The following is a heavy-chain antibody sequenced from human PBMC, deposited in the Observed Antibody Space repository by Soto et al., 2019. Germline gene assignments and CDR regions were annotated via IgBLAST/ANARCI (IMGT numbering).Heavy chain of an antibody. Sequence: ASVKVSCKASGYTFTSYVINCVRQAPGQRLEYMGWISAYNGNTNYAKKFQGRVTITADKSTTTAYMELRSLRSDDTAVYYCARDRPTSSIRARDYYYAMDVWGQGTTVTVSS. D-gene: IGHD6-6*01. J-gene: IGHJ6*02. V-gene: IGHV1-18*01. CDR3: ARDRPTSSIRARDYYYAMDV. CDR1: GYTFTSYV. CDR2: ISAYNGNT.